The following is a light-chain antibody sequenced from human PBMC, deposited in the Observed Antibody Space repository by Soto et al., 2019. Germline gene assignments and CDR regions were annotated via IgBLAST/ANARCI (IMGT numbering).Light chain of an antibody. J-gene: IGKJ1*01. V-gene: IGKV3-15*01. CDR1: QSVSIK. Sequence: EIVMTQSPATLSVSPGERATLSCRASQSVSIKLAWYQQKLGQAPRLLIYDTSTRATGIPSRFSGSGSGTDFTLTISRLEPGDFAVYYCQQYGSSGTFGQGTKVDIK. CDR2: DTS. CDR3: QQYGSSGT.